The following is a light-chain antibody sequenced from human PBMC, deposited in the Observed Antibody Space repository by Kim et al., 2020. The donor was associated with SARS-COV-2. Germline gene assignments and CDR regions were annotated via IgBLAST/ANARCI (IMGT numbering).Light chain of an antibody. CDR1: KLGDKY. Sequence: VSPGQPASITCSGDKLGDKYAYWYQQKPGQSPVLVIRQDSKRPSGIPERFSGSNSGNTATLTISGTQAMDEADYYCQTWDSSTGVFGAGTQLTVL. CDR2: QDS. J-gene: IGLJ7*01. V-gene: IGLV3-1*01. CDR3: QTWDSSTGV.